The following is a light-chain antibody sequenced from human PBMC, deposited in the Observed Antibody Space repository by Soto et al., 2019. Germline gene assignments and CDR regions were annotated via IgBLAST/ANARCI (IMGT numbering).Light chain of an antibody. Sequence: QSVLTQPPSASGSPGQSVNISCTGTSSDVGGYNSVSWYQQHPGKAPKLMIYEVSKRPSGVPDRFSGSKSANTASLTVSGLQAEDEADYYCSSYAGSNNLVFGGGTKVTVL. V-gene: IGLV2-8*01. CDR3: SSYAGSNNLV. CDR1: SSDVGGYNS. J-gene: IGLJ2*01. CDR2: EVS.